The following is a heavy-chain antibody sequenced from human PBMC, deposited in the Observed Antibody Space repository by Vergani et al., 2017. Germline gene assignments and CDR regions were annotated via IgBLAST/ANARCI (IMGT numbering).Heavy chain of an antibody. CDR1: GFTFSACP. D-gene: IGHD4-17*01. CDR3: AKEGYGDYFVHAFDI. CDR2: ISARYPST. J-gene: IGHJ3*02. Sequence: EVQLLQSGGGVIQPGGSVRLSCAASGFTFSACPMTWVRQAPGKGLEWVSAISARYPSTYYADSVKGRFTISRDNSKNMLYLQMNSLRAEDTAVYYCAKEGYGDYFVHAFDIWGQGTMVTVSS. V-gene: IGHV3-23*01.